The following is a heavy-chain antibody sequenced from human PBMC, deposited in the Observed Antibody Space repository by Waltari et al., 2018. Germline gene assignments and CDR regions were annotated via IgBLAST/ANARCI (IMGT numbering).Heavy chain of an antibody. J-gene: IGHJ5*01. CDR3: AKSATRVEAIIGTHRFDP. Sequence: QVQLVQSGAEVKKPGASVKVSCEASGYTFDDYYLHWVRQAPGQGLQWMGWINPNSGVTFYAQKFQGWGTITRDTSISTAYMELHSLKSDDTAVYYCAKSATRVEAIIGTHRFDPWGQGTLVTVSS. CDR1: GYTFDDYY. D-gene: IGHD1-26*01. V-gene: IGHV1-2*04. CDR2: INPNSGVT.